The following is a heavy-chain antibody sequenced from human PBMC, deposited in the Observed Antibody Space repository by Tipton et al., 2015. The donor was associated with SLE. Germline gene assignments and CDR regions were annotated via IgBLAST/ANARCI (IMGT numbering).Heavy chain of an antibody. CDR1: GGSISSGGYY. D-gene: IGHD6-13*01. J-gene: IGHJ6*03. CDR2: IYYSGST. Sequence: LRLSCTVSGGSISSGGYYWSWIRQHPGKGLEWIGYIYYSGSTYYNPSLKSRVTISVDTSKNQFSLKLSYVTAADTAVYYCARECIAAAGRDYYYYYMDVWGKGTTVTVSS. V-gene: IGHV4-31*03. CDR3: ARECIAAAGRDYYYYYMDV.